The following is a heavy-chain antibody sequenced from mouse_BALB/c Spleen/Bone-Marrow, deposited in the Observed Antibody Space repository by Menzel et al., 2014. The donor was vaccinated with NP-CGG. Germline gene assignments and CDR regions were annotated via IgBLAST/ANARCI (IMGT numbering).Heavy chain of an antibody. CDR2: INSNGGST. CDR1: GFTFSSYY. Sequence: EVQGVESGGGLVKLGGSLKLSCAASGFTFSSYYMSWVRQTPEKRLELVAAINSNGGSTYYPGTVKGRFTISRDNAKNTLYLQMSSLKSEDTALYYCARRMIIYGNPYYFDYWGQGTTLTVSS. J-gene: IGHJ2*01. CDR3: ARRMIIYGNPYYFDY. D-gene: IGHD2-1*01. V-gene: IGHV5-6-2*01.